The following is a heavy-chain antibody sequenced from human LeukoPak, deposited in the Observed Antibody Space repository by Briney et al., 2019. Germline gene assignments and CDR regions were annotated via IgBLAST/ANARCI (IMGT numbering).Heavy chain of an antibody. CDR1: GYSFTSYW. CDR3: ARYTDHYYFDY. CDR2: IYPGDSDT. J-gene: IGHJ4*02. D-gene: IGHD1-1*01. V-gene: IGHV5-51*01. Sequence: KRGESLKISCKGSGYSFTSYWIGWVRQMPGKGLEWMGIIYPGDSDTRYSPSFQGQVTISADKSISTAYLQWSSLNTSDTAMYYCARYTDHYYFDYWGQGTLVTVSS.